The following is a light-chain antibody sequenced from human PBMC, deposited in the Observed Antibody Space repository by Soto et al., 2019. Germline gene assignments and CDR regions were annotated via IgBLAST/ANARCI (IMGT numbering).Light chain of an antibody. Sequence: YVLTQPPSASGTPGQRVTISCSGSSSNIESNTVTWYQQLPGTAPKLVIYSNDDRPSGVPARFSGSTSGTSASLAISGLQSEDEADYYCAAWDDRLNGYVFGGGTKVTVL. CDR3: AAWDDRLNGYV. CDR2: SND. V-gene: IGLV1-44*01. CDR1: SSNIESNT. J-gene: IGLJ1*01.